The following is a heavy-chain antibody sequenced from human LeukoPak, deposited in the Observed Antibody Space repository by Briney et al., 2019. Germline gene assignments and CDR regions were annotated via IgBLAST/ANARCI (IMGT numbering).Heavy chain of an antibody. Sequence: PSETLSLTCTVSGGSISSNSYYWGWIRQPPGKGLEWIGSIYYSGSTYYNPSLKSRVTISVDTSKNQFSLKLSSVTAADTAVYYCARRGSPGAFDIWGQGTMVTVSS. CDR1: GGSISSNSYY. V-gene: IGHV4-39*01. D-gene: IGHD3-16*01. CDR3: ARRGSPGAFDI. J-gene: IGHJ3*02. CDR2: IYYSGST.